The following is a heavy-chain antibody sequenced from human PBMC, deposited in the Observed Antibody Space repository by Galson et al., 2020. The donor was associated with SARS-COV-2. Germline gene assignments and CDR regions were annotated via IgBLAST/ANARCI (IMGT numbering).Heavy chain of an antibody. V-gene: IGHV3-30*03. CDR2: IPYDGSNK. Sequence: TGGSLRLSCAASGFTFSSYGMHWVRQAPGKGLEWVAAIPYDGSNKYYADSVKGRFTISRDNSKNTLYLQMNSLRAEDTAVYYCAACIVGATKREYYYYYGMDVWGQGATVTVAS. J-gene: IGHJ6*02. D-gene: IGHD1-26*01. CDR1: GFTFSSYG. CDR3: AACIVGATKREYYYYYGMDV.